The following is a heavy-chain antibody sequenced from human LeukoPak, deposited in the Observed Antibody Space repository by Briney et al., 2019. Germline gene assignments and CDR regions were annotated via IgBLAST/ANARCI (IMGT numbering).Heavy chain of an antibody. J-gene: IGHJ4*02. CDR1: GFTFSSYS. Sequence: TGGSLRLSCAASGFTFSSYSMNWVRQAPGKGLEWVSSISSSSSYIYYADSVKGRFTISSDNAKNSLYLQMNSLRAEDTAVYYCASSLGSGYGSADYWGQGTLVIVSS. D-gene: IGHD3-22*01. CDR2: ISSSSSYI. CDR3: ASSLGSGYGSADY. V-gene: IGHV3-21*01.